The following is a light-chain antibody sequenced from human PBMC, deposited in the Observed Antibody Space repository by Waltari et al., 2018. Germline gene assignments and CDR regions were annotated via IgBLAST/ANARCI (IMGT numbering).Light chain of an antibody. CDR3: QAWDTTTAI. CDR1: KLGDKY. J-gene: IGLJ2*01. Sequence: SYELTQPPSVSVSPGQTARITCPGDKLGDKYTCWYHQKPGQSPMLVIYQNNKRPSGIPERFSGSNSGNTATLTISDTQAVDEADYYCQAWDTTTAIFGGGTKLTVL. CDR2: QNN. V-gene: IGLV3-1*01.